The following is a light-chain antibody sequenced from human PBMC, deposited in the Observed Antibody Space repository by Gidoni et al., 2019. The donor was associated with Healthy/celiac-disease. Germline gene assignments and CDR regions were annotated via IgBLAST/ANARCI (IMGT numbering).Light chain of an antibody. CDR2: GNS. V-gene: IGLV1-40*01. CDR3: QSYDSSLSVHVV. CDR1: SSNIGAGYD. Sequence: QSVLTQPPSVSGAPGQRGTISCTGSSSNIGAGYDVHWYQQLPGTAPKLLIYGNSNRPSGVPDRFSGSKSGTSVSLAITGLQAEDEADYYCQSYDSSLSVHVVFGGGTKLTVL. J-gene: IGLJ2*01.